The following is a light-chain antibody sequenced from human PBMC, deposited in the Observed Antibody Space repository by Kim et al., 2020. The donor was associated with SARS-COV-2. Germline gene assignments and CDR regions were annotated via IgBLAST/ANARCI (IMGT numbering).Light chain of an antibody. CDR1: QSVLYDSSKKSH. Sequence: RATISCKSSQSVLYDSSKKSHLSWYQQKPGQPPKLLIYLASTRESGVPDRFSGGGSGTDFTLTINSLQAEDVAVYYCQQYYSTPYTFGQGTKLEI. J-gene: IGKJ2*01. CDR3: QQYYSTPYT. V-gene: IGKV4-1*01. CDR2: LAS.